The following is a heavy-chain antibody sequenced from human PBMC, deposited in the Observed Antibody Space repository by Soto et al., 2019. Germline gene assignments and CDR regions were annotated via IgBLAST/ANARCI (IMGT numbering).Heavy chain of an antibody. CDR2: MNPYSGNT. D-gene: IGHD6-25*01. Sequence: GASVKVSCKASGYTFTTYDISWARQATGQGLEWMGWMNPYSGNTGYAQKFQGRVTVTRNTSISTVYMELSGLRPDDTAVYYCARRKERSGPHYFDYWGQGSQVTVSS. V-gene: IGHV1-8*01. CDR1: GYTFTTYD. J-gene: IGHJ4*02. CDR3: ARRKERSGPHYFDY.